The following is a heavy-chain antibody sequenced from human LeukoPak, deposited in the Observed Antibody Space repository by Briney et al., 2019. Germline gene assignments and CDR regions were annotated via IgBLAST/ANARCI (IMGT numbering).Heavy chain of an antibody. CDR2: ISAYNGNT. CDR1: GYTFTSYG. V-gene: IGHV1-18*04. Sequence: ASVKVSCKASGYTFTSYGISWVRQAPGQGLEELGWISAYNGNTNYAQKLQGRVTMTTDTSTSTAYMELRSLRSDDTAVYYCAATLGGYCSGGSCYSSDYWGQGTLVTVSS. CDR3: AATLGGYCSGGSCYSSDY. D-gene: IGHD2-15*01. J-gene: IGHJ4*02.